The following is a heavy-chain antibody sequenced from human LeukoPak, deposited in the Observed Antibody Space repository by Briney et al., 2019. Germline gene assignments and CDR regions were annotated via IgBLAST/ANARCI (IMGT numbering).Heavy chain of an antibody. V-gene: IGHV3-30*02. D-gene: IGHD3-22*01. CDR3: ANGIEDSSGYHPF. Sequence: GGSLRLSCAASGFTFSSYGMHWVRQAPGKGLEWVAFIRYDGSNKYYADSVKGRFTISRDNSKNTLYLQMNSLRAEDTAVYYCANGIEDSSGYHPFWGQGTMVTVSS. J-gene: IGHJ3*01. CDR2: IRYDGSNK. CDR1: GFTFSSYG.